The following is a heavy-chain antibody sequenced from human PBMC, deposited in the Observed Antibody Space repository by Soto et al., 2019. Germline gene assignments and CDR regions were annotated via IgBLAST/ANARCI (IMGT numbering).Heavy chain of an antibody. J-gene: IGHJ3*02. CDR1: GFTLSSFS. CDR2: IRQDGSDN. CDR3: ATDQGWQRECDM. D-gene: IGHD3-10*01. V-gene: IGHV3-7*01. Sequence: EVQLEESGGDLVQPGGSLRLSCTASGFTLSSFSMSWLRRTPGKGLEWVAHIRQDGSDNHYMDSVKGRFTISRDNAKHSIYRLMTNLRAEDKSVYYFATDQGWQRECDMWGQASLVTVSS.